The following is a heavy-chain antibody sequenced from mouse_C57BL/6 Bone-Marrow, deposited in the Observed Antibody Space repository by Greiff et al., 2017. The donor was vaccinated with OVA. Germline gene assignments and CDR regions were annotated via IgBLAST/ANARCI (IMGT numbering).Heavy chain of an antibody. CDR1: GYTFTTYP. CDR2: FHPYNDDT. J-gene: IGHJ1*03. Sequence: VQLVESGAELVKPGASVKMSCKASGYTFTTYPIEWMKQNHGKSLEWIGNFHPYNDDTKYNEKFKGKATLTVEKSSSTVYLELSRLTSDDSAVYYCARGEANWGPYWYFDVWGTGTTVTVSS. CDR3: ARGEANWGPYWYFDV. V-gene: IGHV1-47*01. D-gene: IGHD4-1*01.